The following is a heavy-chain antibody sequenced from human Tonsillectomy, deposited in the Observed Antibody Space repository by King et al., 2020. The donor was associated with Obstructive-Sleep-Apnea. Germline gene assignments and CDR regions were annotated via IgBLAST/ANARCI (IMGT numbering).Heavy chain of an antibody. CDR1: GGSISSYY. Sequence: QLQESGPGLVKPSETLSLTCTVSGGSISSYYWSWIRQPPGKGLEWIGYIYYSGSTNYNPSLKSRVTISVDTSKNQFSLTLSSVTAADTAVYYCSRGHSSSWYRYFDYWGQGTLVTVSS. D-gene: IGHD6-13*01. V-gene: IGHV4-59*01. CDR2: IYYSGST. J-gene: IGHJ4*02. CDR3: SRGHSSSWYRYFDY.